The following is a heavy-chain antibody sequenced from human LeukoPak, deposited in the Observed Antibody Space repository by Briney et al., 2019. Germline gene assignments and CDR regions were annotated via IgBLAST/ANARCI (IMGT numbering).Heavy chain of an antibody. V-gene: IGHV1-2*02. Sequence: ASVKVSCKASGYTFNRHNMHWVRQAPGQGLEWMGWINPNSGGTNYAQKFQGRVTMTRDTSISTAYMELSRLRSDDTAVYYCARGVCDGDCYSYYSYYGMDVWGQGTTVTVSS. CDR2: INPNSGGT. CDR1: GYTFNRHN. CDR3: ARGVCDGDCYSYYSYYGMDV. D-gene: IGHD2-21*02. J-gene: IGHJ6*02.